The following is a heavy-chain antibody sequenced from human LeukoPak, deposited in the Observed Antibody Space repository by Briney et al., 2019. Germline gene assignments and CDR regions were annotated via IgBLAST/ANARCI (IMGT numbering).Heavy chain of an antibody. CDR1: GGSFSGYY. J-gene: IGHJ5*02. D-gene: IGHD2-2*02. V-gene: IGHV4-34*01. Sequence: PSETLSLTCAVYGGSFSGYYWSWIRQPPGKGLEWIGEINHNGSTNYNPSLKSRVTISVDTSKNQFSLKLSLVTAADTAVHYCASTCSSTSCYRRGHYWFDPWGQGTLVTVSS. CDR3: ASTCSSTSCYRRGHYWFDP. CDR2: INHNGST.